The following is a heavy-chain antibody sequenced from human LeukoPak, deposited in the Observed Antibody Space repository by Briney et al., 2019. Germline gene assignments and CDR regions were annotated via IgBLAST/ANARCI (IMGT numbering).Heavy chain of an antibody. D-gene: IGHD3-22*01. Sequence: GGSLRLSCGDSGFTFSSYVTSWVRQAPGKGLEWVSSISGSGGSTYYADSVKGRFTISRDNSKNTLFLQMNSLRAEDTAVYYCAKDDYAYYYDSSGYPYYWGQGTLVTVSS. CDR2: ISGSGGST. CDR3: AKDDYAYYYDSSGYPYY. V-gene: IGHV3-23*01. CDR1: GFTFSSYV. J-gene: IGHJ4*02.